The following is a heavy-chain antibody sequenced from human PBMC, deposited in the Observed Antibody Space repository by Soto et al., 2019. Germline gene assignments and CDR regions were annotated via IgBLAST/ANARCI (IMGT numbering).Heavy chain of an antibody. D-gene: IGHD5-12*01. CDR2: ITPDGSST. CDR1: GLTSGVTG. CDR3: ARDLIIVDTPGDDFDY. Sequence: EVQLVESGGALFKPGGSLRPPLEPSGLTSGVTGRPWAGQAPGKGLMWVSRITPDGSSTSYADSVKGRFTISRDNAKNTLYLQMNGLRAEDTAIYYCARDLIIVDTPGDDFDYWGQGTLVAVSS. V-gene: IGHV3-74*01. J-gene: IGHJ4*02.